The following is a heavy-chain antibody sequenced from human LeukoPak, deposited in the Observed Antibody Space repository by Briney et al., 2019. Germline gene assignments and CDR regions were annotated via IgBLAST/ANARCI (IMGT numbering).Heavy chain of an antibody. Sequence: PGGSLRLSCAASGFTFSYYAMSWVRQAPGKGLEWVSAMSSGDDGRYYAASVRGRFAISRDTSRSTLYLQMNSLRAEDAAVYYCAKAPVTSCRGAFCYPFDYWGQGTLVTVSS. CDR3: AKAPVTSCRGAFCYPFDY. D-gene: IGHD2-15*01. CDR2: MSSGDDGR. V-gene: IGHV3-23*01. CDR1: GFTFSYYA. J-gene: IGHJ4*02.